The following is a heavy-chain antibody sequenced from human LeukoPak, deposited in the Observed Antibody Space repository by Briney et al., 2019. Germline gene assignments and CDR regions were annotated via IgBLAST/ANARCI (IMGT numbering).Heavy chain of an antibody. CDR3: AIYYYGSGSPTDYFDY. D-gene: IGHD3-10*01. J-gene: IGHJ4*02. CDR2: IYPGDSDT. CDR1: GYSFTSYW. V-gene: IGHV5-51*01. Sequence: PGESLKISCKGSGYSFTSYWIGWVRQMPGKGLEWMGIIYPGDSDTRYSPSFQGQVTISADKSISTAYLQWSSLKASDTAMYYCAIYYYGSGSPTDYFDYWGQGTLVTVSS.